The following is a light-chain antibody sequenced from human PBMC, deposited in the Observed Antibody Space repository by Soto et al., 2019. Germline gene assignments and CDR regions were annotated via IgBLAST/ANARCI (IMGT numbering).Light chain of an antibody. CDR2: GAS. Sequence: TQAAVIGSLSPRDRVTLCCRWSQSLTSKLAWYQQKPGQAPRLLIYGASTRATGIPARFSGSGSGTEFTLNISRLQSQDFAGYSCQQYNNWPLTWTGGQGTKVDIK. CDR3: QQYNNWPLTWT. J-gene: IGKJ1*01. CDR1: QSLTSK. V-gene: IGKV3-15*01.